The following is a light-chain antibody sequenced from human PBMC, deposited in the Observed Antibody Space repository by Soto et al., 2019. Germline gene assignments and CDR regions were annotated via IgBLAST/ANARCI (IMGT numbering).Light chain of an antibody. V-gene: IGKV1-5*03. J-gene: IGKJ1*01. CDR1: QTISSW. Sequence: DIQMTQSPSTLSASVGDRVTITCRASQTISSWLAWYQQKPGKAPKLLIYKASSLESGVPSRFSGSGSGTEFTLTISSLQPDDFATYYCQQYNSYSPTFCQGIKVEIK. CDR3: QQYNSYSPT. CDR2: KAS.